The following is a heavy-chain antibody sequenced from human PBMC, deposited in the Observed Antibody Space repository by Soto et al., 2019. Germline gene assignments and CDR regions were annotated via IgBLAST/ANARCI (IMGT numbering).Heavy chain of an antibody. CDR2: IMPLYAKP. Sequence: QVQLVQSGAEVKKPGSSVKVSCKASGGTFNTYTISWVRQVPGQGLEWMGGIMPLYAKPTYAQPFLGRLIIAADEHTSTVYMELSTLRSEDTALYYCASLNNWSSGDGRFDVWGRGTAVSVSS. D-gene: IGHD1-26*01. CDR3: ASLNNWSSGDGRFDV. V-gene: IGHV1-69*01. J-gene: IGHJ6*02. CDR1: GGTFNTYT.